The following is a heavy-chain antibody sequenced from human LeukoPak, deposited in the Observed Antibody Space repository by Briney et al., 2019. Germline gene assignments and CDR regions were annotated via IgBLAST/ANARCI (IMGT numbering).Heavy chain of an antibody. CDR3: ASTPFYDYVWGSYRYRGLFDN. V-gene: IGHV3-23*01. CDR2: ICGSGGCT. CDR1: GFTFSTYA. D-gene: IGHD3-16*02. J-gene: IGHJ4*02. Sequence: GGSLRLSCAASGFTFSTYAMSWVRQAPGRGLEWVSGICGSGGCTYYADSVKGRFTISRDNSKNTLYLQMNSLRVEDTAVYYCASTPFYDYVWGSYRYRGLFDNWGQGTLVTVSS.